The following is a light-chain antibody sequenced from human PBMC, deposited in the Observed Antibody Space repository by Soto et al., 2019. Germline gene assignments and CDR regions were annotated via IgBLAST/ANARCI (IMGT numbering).Light chain of an antibody. V-gene: IGLV2-23*02. CDR2: EVS. CDR3: CSYAGTNTYV. CDR1: SSVVGNFNL. Sequence: QSVLTQPASVSGSPGQSISISCTGTSSVVGNFNLVSWYQHHPGKAPKLIIFEVSRRPSGVSNRFSGSKSDNTASLTISGLQTEDEADYHCCSYAGTNTYVFGTGTKVTVL. J-gene: IGLJ1*01.